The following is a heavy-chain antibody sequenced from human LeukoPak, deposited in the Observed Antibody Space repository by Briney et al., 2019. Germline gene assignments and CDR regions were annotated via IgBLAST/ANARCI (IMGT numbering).Heavy chain of an antibody. CDR2: MWYDGSNK. Sequence: GRSLRLSCAASGFTFSSYGMHWVRQAPGKGLEWVAVMWYDGSNKYYADSVKGRFTISRDNSKNTLYLQMNSLRAEDTAVYYCAKDRGDYSGYWGQGTLVTVSS. V-gene: IGHV3-33*06. D-gene: IGHD4-17*01. CDR1: GFTFSSYG. J-gene: IGHJ4*02. CDR3: AKDRGDYSGY.